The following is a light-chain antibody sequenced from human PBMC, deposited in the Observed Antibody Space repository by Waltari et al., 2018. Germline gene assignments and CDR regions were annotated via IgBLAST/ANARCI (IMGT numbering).Light chain of an antibody. Sequence: DIQLTQSPSLLSASLGDRVTITCRASQGRSNYLAWYQQQPGKAPKLLISATSTLQSGVPSRFSGSGSGTEFTLTISDLQTEDFTTYYCQQLNSYSLITFGQGTRLEIK. CDR3: QQLNSYSLIT. J-gene: IGKJ5*01. V-gene: IGKV1-9*01. CDR2: ATS. CDR1: QGRSNY.